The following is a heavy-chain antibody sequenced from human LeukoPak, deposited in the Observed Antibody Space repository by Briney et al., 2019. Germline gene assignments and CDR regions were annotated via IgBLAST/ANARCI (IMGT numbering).Heavy chain of an antibody. Sequence: ASVKVSCKTSGYTFINYGISWVRQAPGQGLEWMGWVSAYGDNTNYVQKFQGRVTMTTDTSASTAYMELRSLRSDDTAIYYCARDCIGCHGFDHWGQGTLVTVFS. CDR1: GYTFINYG. CDR2: VSAYGDNT. CDR3: ARDCIGCHGFDH. V-gene: IGHV1-18*01. D-gene: IGHD2-15*01. J-gene: IGHJ4*02.